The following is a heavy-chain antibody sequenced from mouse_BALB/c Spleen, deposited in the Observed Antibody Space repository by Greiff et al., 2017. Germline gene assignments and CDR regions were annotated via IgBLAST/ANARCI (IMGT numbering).Heavy chain of an antibody. Sequence: VQLQQSGPELVKPGASVKIPRKASGYTFTDYNMDWVKQSHGKSLEWIGDINPNNGGTIYNQKFKGKATLTVDKSSSTAYMELSSLTSEDSAVYYCASGYDGVWYFDVWGTGTTVTVSS. J-gene: IGHJ1*03. CDR1: GYTFTDYN. D-gene: IGHD2-2*01. CDR2: INPNNGGT. CDR3: ASGYDGVWYFDV. V-gene: IGHV1-18*01.